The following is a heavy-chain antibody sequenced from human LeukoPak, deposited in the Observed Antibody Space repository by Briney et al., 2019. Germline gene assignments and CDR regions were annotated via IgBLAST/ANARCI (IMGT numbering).Heavy chain of an antibody. J-gene: IGHJ4*02. CDR3: TSCGYSYGSYFDY. CDR2: IRSKANSYAT. Sequence: PGGSLRLSCAASGFTFSGSAMHWVRQASGKGLEWGGRIRSKANSYATAYAASVKGRFTISRDDSKNTAYLQMNSLKTEDTAVYYCTSCGYSYGSYFDYWGQGTLVTVSS. V-gene: IGHV3-73*01. D-gene: IGHD5-18*01. CDR1: GFTFSGSA.